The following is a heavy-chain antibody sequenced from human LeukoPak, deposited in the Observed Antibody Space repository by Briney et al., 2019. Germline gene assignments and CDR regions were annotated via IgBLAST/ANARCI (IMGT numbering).Heavy chain of an antibody. CDR3: ARDSVGTSYSSSWYVV. CDR2: INPSGGST. J-gene: IGHJ4*02. D-gene: IGHD6-13*01. CDR1: GYTFTSYY. Sequence: ASVKVSCKASGYTFTSYYMHWVRQAPGQGLEWMGIINPSGGSTSYAQKFQGRVTMTRDTSTSTVYMELSSLRSEDTAVYYCARDSVGTSYSSSWYVVWGQGTLVTVSS. V-gene: IGHV1-46*01.